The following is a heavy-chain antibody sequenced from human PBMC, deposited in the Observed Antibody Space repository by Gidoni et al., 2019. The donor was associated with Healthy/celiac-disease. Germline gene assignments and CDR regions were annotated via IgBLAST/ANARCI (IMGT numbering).Heavy chain of an antibody. CDR1: GYTFTSYY. CDR2: INPSGGST. CDR3: ARSEGDGYNTYYYGMDV. J-gene: IGHJ6*02. Sequence: QVQLVQSGAEVKKPGASVKVSCKASGYTFTSYYMHWVRQAPGQGLEWMGIINPSGGSTSYAQKFQGRVTMTRDTSTSTVYMELSSLRSEDTAVYYCARSEGDGYNTYYYGMDVWGQGTTVTVSS. D-gene: IGHD5-12*01. V-gene: IGHV1-46*03.